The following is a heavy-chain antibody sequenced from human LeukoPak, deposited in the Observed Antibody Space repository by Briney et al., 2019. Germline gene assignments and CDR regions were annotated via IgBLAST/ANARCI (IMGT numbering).Heavy chain of an antibody. CDR1: GFTFSSYS. D-gene: IGHD3-9*01. Sequence: GGSLRLSCAASGFTFSSYSMNWVRQAPGKGLGWVSYISSSSSTIYYADSVKGRFTISRDNAKNSLYLQMNSLRAEDTAVYYCASGYYDILTGYSGPTDYWGQGTLVTVSS. J-gene: IGHJ4*02. CDR3: ASGYYDILTGYSGPTDY. V-gene: IGHV3-48*01. CDR2: ISSSSSTI.